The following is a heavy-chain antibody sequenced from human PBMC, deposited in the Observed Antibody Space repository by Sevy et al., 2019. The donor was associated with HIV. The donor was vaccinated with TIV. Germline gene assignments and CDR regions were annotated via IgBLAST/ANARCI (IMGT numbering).Heavy chain of an antibody. CDR1: GFTFSSYA. Sequence: GGSLRLSCASSGFTFSSYAMHWVRQGPGKGLEWVAATSARDSSTYHADSVRGRFTISRDNSKNTLYLQMNSLRAEDTAVYYCARAPDPSCRSTRCYYFDYWGQGTLVTVSS. CDR3: ARAPDPSCRSTRCYYFDY. V-gene: IGHV3-23*01. D-gene: IGHD2-2*01. J-gene: IGHJ4*02. CDR2: TSARDSST.